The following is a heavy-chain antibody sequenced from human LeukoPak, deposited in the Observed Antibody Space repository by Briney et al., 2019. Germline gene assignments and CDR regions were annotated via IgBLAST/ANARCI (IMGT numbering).Heavy chain of an antibody. D-gene: IGHD3-3*01. J-gene: IGHJ3*02. V-gene: IGHV4-61*02. Sequence: SETLSLTCIVSGASISSPYYYWSWIRQPAGKGLEWIGRIYNSGNTNYNPSLGSRVTISVDTSKNQFSLKLSSVTAADTAVYYCARLGWRLTPSAFDIWGQGTMVTVSS. CDR2: IYNSGNT. CDR1: GASISSPYYY. CDR3: ARLGWRLTPSAFDI.